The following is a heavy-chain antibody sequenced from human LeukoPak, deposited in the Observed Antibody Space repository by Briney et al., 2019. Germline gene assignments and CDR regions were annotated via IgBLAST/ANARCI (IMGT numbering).Heavy chain of an antibody. Sequence: ASVKVSCKVSGYTFTSYGISWVRQAPGQGLEWMGWISAYNGNTNYAQKLQGRVTMTTDTSTSTAYMELRSLRSDDTAVYYCARDLVPPNYYDSSGYYPNFDYWGQGTLVTVSS. CDR2: ISAYNGNT. CDR1: GYTFTSYG. D-gene: IGHD3-22*01. J-gene: IGHJ4*02. CDR3: ARDLVPPNYYDSSGYYPNFDY. V-gene: IGHV1-18*01.